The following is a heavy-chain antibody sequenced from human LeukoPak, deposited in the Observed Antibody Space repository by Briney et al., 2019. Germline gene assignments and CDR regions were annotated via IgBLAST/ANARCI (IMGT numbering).Heavy chain of an antibody. CDR3: AKIGWAAVSTTGYY. Sequence: SGGSLRLSCAASGFTFSSYSMNWVRQAPGKGLEWVSYISSSSSTIYYADSVKGRFTISRDNAKNSLYLQMNSLRPEDTAVYYCAKIGWAAVSTTGYYWGQGTLITVSS. V-gene: IGHV3-48*04. CDR1: GFTFSSYS. D-gene: IGHD5/OR15-5a*01. CDR2: ISSSSSTI. J-gene: IGHJ4*02.